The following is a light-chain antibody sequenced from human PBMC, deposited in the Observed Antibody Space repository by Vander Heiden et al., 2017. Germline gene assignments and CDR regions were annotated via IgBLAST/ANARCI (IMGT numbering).Light chain of an antibody. CDR1: QSVSSSY. V-gene: IGKV3-20*01. Sequence: EIVLTQSPGTLSLSPGERATLSCRASQSVSSSYLAWYQQKPGQAPRLHIYGASSRATGIPDRFSDSGSGTDFTLTISRLEPEDFAVYYCQQYGSSPYTFGQGTKLEIK. CDR2: GAS. CDR3: QQYGSSPYT. J-gene: IGKJ2*01.